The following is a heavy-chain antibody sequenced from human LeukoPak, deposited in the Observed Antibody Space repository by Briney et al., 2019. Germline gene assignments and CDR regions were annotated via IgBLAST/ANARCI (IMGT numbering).Heavy chain of an antibody. CDR2: INSDGSST. Sequence: GGSLRLSCAASGFTFSSYWMHWVRQAPGKGLVWVSRINSDGSSTSYADFVKGRFTISRDNAKNTLYLQMNSLRAEDTAVYYCARGRLYYDILTDYSYYYGMDVWGKGTTVTVSS. D-gene: IGHD3-9*01. CDR1: GFTFSSYW. J-gene: IGHJ6*04. CDR3: ARGRLYYDILTDYSYYYGMDV. V-gene: IGHV3-74*01.